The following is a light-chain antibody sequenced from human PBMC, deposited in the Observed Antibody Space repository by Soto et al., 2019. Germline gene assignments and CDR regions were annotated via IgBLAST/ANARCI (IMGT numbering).Light chain of an antibody. V-gene: IGLV2-14*03. CDR1: SSDIGAYNY. CDR2: DVN. J-gene: IGLJ2*01. CDR3: TSWTTSTTMI. Sequence: QSALTQPASVSGSPGQSITISCTGTSSDIGAYNYVYWYQQHPGKAPKLMIYDVNIRPSGVSTRFSGSKSGNTASLTISGLQAEDDADYYCTSWTTSTTMIFGGGTKLTVL.